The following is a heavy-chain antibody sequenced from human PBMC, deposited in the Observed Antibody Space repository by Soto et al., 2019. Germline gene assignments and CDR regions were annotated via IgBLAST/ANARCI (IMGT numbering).Heavy chain of an antibody. D-gene: IGHD3-3*01. J-gene: IGHJ5*02. Sequence: PGGSLRLSCAASGFTFSTYAMNWVRQAPGKGLEWVAGINSSGGDTSYADSVKGRFTLSRDNSKDTLYLQMNSLRAEDTAVYYCAKDGALRDFWSGYTNWFDPWGQGTLVTVSS. CDR1: GFTFSTYA. V-gene: IGHV3-23*01. CDR3: AKDGALRDFWSGYTNWFDP. CDR2: INSSGGDT.